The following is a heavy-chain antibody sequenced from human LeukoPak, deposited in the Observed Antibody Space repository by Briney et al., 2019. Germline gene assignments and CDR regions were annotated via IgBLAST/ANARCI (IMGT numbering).Heavy chain of an antibody. CDR2: IYYSGST. Sequence: PSQTLSLTCTVSGGSISSGGYYWSWIRQHPGKGLEWIGYIYYSGSTYYNPSLKSQVTISVDTSKNQFSLKLSSVTAADTAVYYCARVYRGERFLEWLDCWGQGTLVTVSS. CDR3: ARVYRGERFLEWLDC. V-gene: IGHV4-31*01. D-gene: IGHD3-3*01. CDR1: GGSISSGGYY. J-gene: IGHJ5*01.